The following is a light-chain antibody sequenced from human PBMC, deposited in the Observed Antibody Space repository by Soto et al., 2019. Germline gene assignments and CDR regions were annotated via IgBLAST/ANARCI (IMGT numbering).Light chain of an antibody. J-gene: IGKJ2*01. Sequence: EIVMTQSPATLSVSPGERATLSCRASQSVSRTLAWYQQKPGPAPRLLMYVAPTRATGIPAMFSGSGSGTDFPHNISRLQSEEFAIYYCDQYNDWPYTFGQGTKLDIK. V-gene: IGKV3-15*01. CDR1: QSVSRT. CDR2: VAP. CDR3: DQYNDWPYT.